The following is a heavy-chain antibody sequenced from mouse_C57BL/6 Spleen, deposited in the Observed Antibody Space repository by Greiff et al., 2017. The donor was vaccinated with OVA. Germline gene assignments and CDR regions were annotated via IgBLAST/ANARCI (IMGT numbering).Heavy chain of an antibody. V-gene: IGHV6-3*01. J-gene: IGHJ3*01. CDR1: GFTFSNYW. CDR2: IRLKSDNYAT. CDR3: TSSSGYGFAY. D-gene: IGHD3-2*02. Sequence: EVQVVESGGGLVQPGGSMKLSCVASGFTFSNYWMNWVRQSPEKGLEWVAQIRLKSDNYATHYAESVKGRFTISRDDSKSSVYLQMNNLRAEDTGIYYCTSSSGYGFAYWGQGTLVTVSA.